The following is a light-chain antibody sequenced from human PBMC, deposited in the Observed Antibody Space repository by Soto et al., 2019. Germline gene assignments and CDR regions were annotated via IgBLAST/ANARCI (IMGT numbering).Light chain of an antibody. J-gene: IGKJ2*01. CDR3: QQYNSWPYT. CDR2: GAS. Sequence: EIEMTQSPATLSVSPGERAALSCRASQSVSSNFAWYQQKPGQAPRLLIYGASTRATGIPARFSGSGSGTEFTLTISSLQSEDFAVYYCQQYNSWPYTFGQGTKLEIK. CDR1: QSVSSN. V-gene: IGKV3-15*01.